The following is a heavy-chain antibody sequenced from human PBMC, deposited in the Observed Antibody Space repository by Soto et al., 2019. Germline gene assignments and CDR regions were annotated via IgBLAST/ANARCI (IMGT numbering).Heavy chain of an antibody. CDR1: GGTFSSYT. D-gene: IGHD6-19*01. Sequence: QVQLVQSGAEVKKPESSVKVSCKASGGTFSSYTISWVRQAPGQGLEWMGRIIPILGIANYAQKFQGRVTITADKSTSTAYMELSSLRSEDTAVYYCVGAVAGLYYFDYWGQGTLVTVSS. J-gene: IGHJ4*02. V-gene: IGHV1-69*02. CDR3: VGAVAGLYYFDY. CDR2: IIPILGIA.